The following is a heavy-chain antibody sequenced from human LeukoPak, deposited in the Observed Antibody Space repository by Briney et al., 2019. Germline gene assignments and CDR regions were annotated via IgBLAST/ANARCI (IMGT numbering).Heavy chain of an antibody. CDR3: ARDLSVVAAFDY. CDR1: GDSISSSNSY. J-gene: IGHJ4*02. CDR2: IYHSGST. V-gene: IGHV4-39*07. Sequence: SETLSLTCIVSGDSISSSNSYWGWIRQPPGKGLEWIGSIYHSGSTYYNPSLKSRVTISVDTSKNQFSLKLSSVTAADTAVYYCARDLSVVAAFDYWGQGTLVTVSS. D-gene: IGHD2-15*01.